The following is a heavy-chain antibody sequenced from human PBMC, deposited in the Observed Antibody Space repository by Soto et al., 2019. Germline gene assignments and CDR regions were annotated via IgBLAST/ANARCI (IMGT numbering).Heavy chain of an antibody. V-gene: IGHV1-2*02. CDR3: ARVISRVVVAWGY. Sequence: QVQLVQSGAEVKKPGASVKVSCKASGYIFIDYYIHWVRQAPGQGLEWMGWINPNSGATNYAQEFQGRVTMTRDTSIRTAYMELSRLRSDDTAVYYCARVISRVVVAWGYWGQGTLFTVSS. D-gene: IGHD3-22*01. CDR1: GYIFIDYY. J-gene: IGHJ4*02. CDR2: INPNSGAT.